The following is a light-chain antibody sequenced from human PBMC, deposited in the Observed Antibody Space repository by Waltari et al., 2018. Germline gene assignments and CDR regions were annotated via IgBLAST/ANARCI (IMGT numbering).Light chain of an antibody. J-gene: IGKJ3*01. Sequence: DIVMTQSPDSLAVSLGERATINCKSSQSVFYSTTNKNYLAWYQQQPPQPPTVLLYCSSSRQSAVPPRLSGSGSATAFIPPTSSLLAADDAAYYCQQHYCTPSTFGPGTKVDIK. CDR2: CSS. CDR1: QSVFYSTTNKNY. V-gene: IGKV4-1*01. CDR3: QQHYCTPST.